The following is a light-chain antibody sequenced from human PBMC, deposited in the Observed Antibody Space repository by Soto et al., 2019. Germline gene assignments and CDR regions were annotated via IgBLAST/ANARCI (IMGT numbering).Light chain of an antibody. CDR3: QQSYSTPRT. J-gene: IGKJ1*01. CDR1: QSVLYSSNKKNY. V-gene: IGKV4-1*01. Sequence: DIVMTQSPDSLAVSLGERATINCKSSQSVLYSSNKKNYLAWYQQKSGQSPKVLIYWASTRESGVSDRFSGSGSGTDFTLNISSLQAEDAAVYYCQQSYSTPRTFGQGNKVPIK. CDR2: WAS.